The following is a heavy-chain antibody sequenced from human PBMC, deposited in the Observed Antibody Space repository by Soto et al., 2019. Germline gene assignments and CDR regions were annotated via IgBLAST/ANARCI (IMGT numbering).Heavy chain of an antibody. CDR3: ARDPANYDFWSGYYTPGYYYGMDV. CDR1: GFTFSSYS. J-gene: IGHJ6*02. D-gene: IGHD3-3*01. CDR2: ISSSSSYI. V-gene: IGHV3-21*01. Sequence: EVQLVESGGGLVKPGGALRLSCAASGFTFSSYSMNWVRQAPGKGLEWVSSISSSSSYIYYADSVKGRFTISRDNAKNSLYLQMNSLRAEDTAVYYCARDPANYDFWSGYYTPGYYYGMDVWGQGTTVTVSS.